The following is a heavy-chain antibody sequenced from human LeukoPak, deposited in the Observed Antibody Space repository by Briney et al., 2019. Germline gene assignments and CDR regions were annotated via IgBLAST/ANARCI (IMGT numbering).Heavy chain of an antibody. V-gene: IGHV1-18*01. D-gene: IGHD3-10*01. CDR3: AGDLDGSGSYYTDY. J-gene: IGHJ4*02. CDR2: ISAYNGNT. CDR1: AYSFSNYG. Sequence: GASVKVSCKTSAYSFSNYGFNWVRQAPGQGLEWMGWISAYNGNTKRAQKLQGRFTMSTDTSTSTAYMELRSLTSDDTAVYYCAGDLDGSGSYYTDYWGQGTLVTVSS.